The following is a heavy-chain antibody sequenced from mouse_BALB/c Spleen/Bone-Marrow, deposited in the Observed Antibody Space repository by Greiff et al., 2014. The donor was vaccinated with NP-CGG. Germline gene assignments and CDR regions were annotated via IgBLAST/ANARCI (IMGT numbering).Heavy chain of an antibody. CDR1: GYSFTNYW. D-gene: IGHD3-3*01. Sequence: QVQLQQPGAELVRPGASVKLSCKASGYSFTNYWMNWVKQRPGQGLEWIGTIHLSDSESRLNQKFKDKATLTVDKSSSTAYMQLSSPTSEDSAVYYCTRYDLTTRAFAYWGQGTLVTVSA. J-gene: IGHJ3*01. CDR2: IHLSDSES. V-gene: IGHV1S127*01. CDR3: TRYDLTTRAFAY.